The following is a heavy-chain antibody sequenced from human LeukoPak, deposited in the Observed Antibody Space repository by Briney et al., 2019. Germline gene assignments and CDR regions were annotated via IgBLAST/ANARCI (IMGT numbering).Heavy chain of an antibody. D-gene: IGHD6-13*01. CDR3: AKWFLPIAPAGTEVF. CDR2: ISADSATT. V-gene: IGHV3-23*01. Sequence: GGSLRLSCAASGFNFGSYSMTWVRQAPGKGLEWVSVISADSATTFYADSVKGRFTISRDNSKNTLSLHMNSLRAEDTALYYCAKWFLPIAPAGTEVFWGQGTLVTVSS. J-gene: IGHJ4*02. CDR1: GFNFGSYS.